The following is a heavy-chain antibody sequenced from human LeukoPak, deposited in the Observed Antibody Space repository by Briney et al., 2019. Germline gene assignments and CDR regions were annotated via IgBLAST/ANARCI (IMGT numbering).Heavy chain of an antibody. Sequence: PGRSLRLSCAASGFTFSSYGMHWVRQAPGKGLEWVAFISYDGSNKHYADSVKGRFTISRDNPKKTLYLQMNRLRAEDTAVYYCARDYGDLPARVPYFDCWGQGTLVTVSS. D-gene: IGHD4-17*01. CDR2: ISYDGSNK. CDR1: GFTFSSYG. V-gene: IGHV3-30*03. J-gene: IGHJ4*02. CDR3: ARDYGDLPARVPYFDC.